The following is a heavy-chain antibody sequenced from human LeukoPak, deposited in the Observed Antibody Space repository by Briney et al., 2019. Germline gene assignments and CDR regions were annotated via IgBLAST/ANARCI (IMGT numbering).Heavy chain of an antibody. CDR2: IYYSGST. J-gene: IGHJ3*02. V-gene: IGHV4-30-4*07. CDR3: ARGSLTWNHNYDAFDI. Sequence: SETLSLTCAVSGGSISSGGYSWSWIRQPPGKGLEWIGYIYYSGSTYYNPSLKSRVTISVDTSKNQFSLKLNSVTAADTAVYYCARGSLTWNHNYDAFDIWGQGTLVTVSS. CDR1: GGSISSGGYS. D-gene: IGHD1-14*01.